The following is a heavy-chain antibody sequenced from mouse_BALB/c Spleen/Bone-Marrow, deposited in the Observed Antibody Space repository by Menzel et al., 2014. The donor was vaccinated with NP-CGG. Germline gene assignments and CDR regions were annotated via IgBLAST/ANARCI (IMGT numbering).Heavy chain of an antibody. CDR2: ISYSGST. J-gene: IGHJ2*01. V-gene: IGHV3-8*02. CDR1: GDSITSGY. Sequence: EVQLQESGPSLVKPSQTLSLTCSVTGDSITSGYWNWIRKFPGNKLEYMGYISYSGSTYYNPSLKSRISITRDTSKNXYYLQLNSVTTEDTATYYCARYYGSTYGYYFDYWGQGTTLTVSS. CDR3: ARYYGSTYGYYFDY. D-gene: IGHD1-1*01.